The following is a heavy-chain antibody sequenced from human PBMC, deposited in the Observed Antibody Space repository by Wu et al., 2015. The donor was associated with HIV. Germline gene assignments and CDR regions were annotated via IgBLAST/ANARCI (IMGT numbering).Heavy chain of an antibody. CDR1: DYTFTSYG. Sequence: QVQLVQSGAEVKKPGASVKVSCKASDYTFTSYGISWVRQAPGQGLEWMGWISAYNGNTNYAQKLQGRVTMTTDTSTSTAYMELRSLRSDDTAVYYCARETALRLGELSPRMAFDIWGQGTMVTVSS. J-gene: IGHJ3*02. CDR2: ISAYNGNT. D-gene: IGHD3-16*02. V-gene: IGHV1-18*01. CDR3: ARETALRLGELSPRMAFDI.